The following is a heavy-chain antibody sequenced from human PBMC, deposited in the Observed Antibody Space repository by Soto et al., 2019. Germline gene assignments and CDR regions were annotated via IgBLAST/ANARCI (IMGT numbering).Heavy chain of an antibody. CDR3: ARDPHDYGDYDY. V-gene: IGHV3-30-3*01. D-gene: IGHD4-17*01. J-gene: IGHJ4*02. CDR1: GFTFSSYA. Sequence: PGGSLRLSCAASGFTFSSYAMHWVRQAPGKGLEWVAVISYDGSNKYYADSVKGRFTISRDNSKNTLYLQMNSLRAEDTAVYYCARDPHDYGDYDYWGQGTLVTVSS. CDR2: ISYDGSNK.